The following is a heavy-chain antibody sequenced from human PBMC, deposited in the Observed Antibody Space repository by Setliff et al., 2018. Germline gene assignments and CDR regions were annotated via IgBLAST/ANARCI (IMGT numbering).Heavy chain of an antibody. Sequence: SVKVSCKASGGTFSSYAISWVRQAPGQGLEWMGGIIPIFGTANYAQKFQGRVTITTDESTSTAYMELNSLRAEDTAVYYCAKRGPYCSGGTCHYYFDYWGQGTLVTVSS. CDR3: AKRGPYCSGGTCHYYFDY. J-gene: IGHJ4*02. CDR2: IIPIFGTA. CDR1: GGTFSSYA. D-gene: IGHD2-15*01. V-gene: IGHV1-69*05.